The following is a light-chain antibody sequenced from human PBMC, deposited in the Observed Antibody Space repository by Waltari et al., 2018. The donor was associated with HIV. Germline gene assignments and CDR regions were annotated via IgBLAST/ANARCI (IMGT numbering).Light chain of an antibody. J-gene: IGKJ2*01. Sequence: DIQMTQSPPALSASVGDRVTITCRASQTISGWLVWYQQQPGKAPKLLIYQASTLDTGVPSRFSGSRSGTEFTLTISSLQPDDFATYYCQQYKSYPYTFGQGTKLEIK. CDR2: QAS. CDR3: QQYKSYPYT. V-gene: IGKV1-5*03. CDR1: QTISGW.